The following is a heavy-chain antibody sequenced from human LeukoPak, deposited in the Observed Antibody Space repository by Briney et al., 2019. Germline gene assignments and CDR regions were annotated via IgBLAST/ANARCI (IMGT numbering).Heavy chain of an antibody. Sequence: GGSLRLPCAASGFTFSSYAMSWVRQAPGKGLEWVSAISGSGGSTYYADSVKGRFTISRDNSKNTLYLQMNSLRAEDTAVYYCAASMGVVVVAATSFDYWGQGTLVTVSS. CDR3: AASMGVVVVAATSFDY. V-gene: IGHV3-23*01. J-gene: IGHJ4*02. D-gene: IGHD2-15*01. CDR2: ISGSGGST. CDR1: GFTFSSYA.